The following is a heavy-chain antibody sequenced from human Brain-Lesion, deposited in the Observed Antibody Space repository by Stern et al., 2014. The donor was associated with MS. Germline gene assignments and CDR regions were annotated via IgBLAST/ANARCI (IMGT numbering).Heavy chain of an antibody. CDR2: INRDGSDT. Sequence: EVHLVESGGGLVTPGGSLRLSCAASGSNFGGYGMHWVRQFPGKGLFWVSQINRDGSDTSYADSVKGRFSISRDNIRNMLYLRMTSLRAEDTAVYYCARGVGDYWGQGARVTVSS. CDR1: GSNFGGYG. D-gene: IGHD3-16*01. V-gene: IGHV3-74*02. J-gene: IGHJ4*02. CDR3: ARGVGDY.